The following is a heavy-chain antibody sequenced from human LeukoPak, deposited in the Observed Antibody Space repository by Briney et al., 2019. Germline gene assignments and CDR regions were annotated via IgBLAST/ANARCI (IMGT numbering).Heavy chain of an antibody. CDR1: GFTFSSYW. J-gene: IGHJ4*02. CDR3: ARGGYGNYYDSSGYDD. CDR2: IKQDGSEK. Sequence: GGSLRLSCAASGFTFSSYWMSWVRQAPGKGLEWVANIKQDGSEKYYVDSVKGRFTISRDNAKNSLYLQMNSLSAEDTAVYYCARGGYGNYYDSSGYDDWGQGTLVTVSS. D-gene: IGHD3-22*01. V-gene: IGHV3-7*01.